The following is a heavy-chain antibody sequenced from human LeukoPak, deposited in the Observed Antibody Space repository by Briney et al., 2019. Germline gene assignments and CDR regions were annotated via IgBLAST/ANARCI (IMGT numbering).Heavy chain of an antibody. CDR2: IKDSGSP. J-gene: IGHJ4*02. D-gene: IGHD6-19*01. Sequence: SETLSLTCAVYGGSFSGYSWTWIRQPPGKGLEWIGEIKDSGSPTFNPPLKSRVTMSVDTSNSQFSVRLSSLTAADTAVYYCARGRFSGLPRATTSQFDYWGQGTLVTVSS. V-gene: IGHV4-34*01. CDR3: ARGRFSGLPRATTSQFDY. CDR1: GGSFSGYS.